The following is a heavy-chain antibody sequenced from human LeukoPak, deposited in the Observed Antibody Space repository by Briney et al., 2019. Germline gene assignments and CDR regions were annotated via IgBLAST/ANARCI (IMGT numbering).Heavy chain of an antibody. CDR2: ISPKNGVT. D-gene: IGHD5-12*01. CDR3: ASVTLSAYDGDY. V-gene: IGHV1-2*02. CDR1: GYTFSDYT. J-gene: IGHJ4*02. Sequence: ASVRVSCQASGYTFSDYTLYWVRQAPGQGLEWMGWISPKNGVTNSAQRFQGGVTMTRDTSISTAYMELSRLRSDDTAVYYCASVTLSAYDGDYRGQGTLVTVSS.